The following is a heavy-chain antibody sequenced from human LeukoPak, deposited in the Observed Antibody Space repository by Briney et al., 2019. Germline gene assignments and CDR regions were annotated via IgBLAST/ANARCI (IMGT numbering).Heavy chain of an antibody. D-gene: IGHD3-16*01. J-gene: IGHJ5*02. V-gene: IGHV3-7*01. Sequence: LAGGSLRLSCAASGFTFTTYWMTWVRQAPGKGLEWVANINQDGSEKYFVDSVKGRFTISRDNAKNSLYLQMNSLRVEDTAVYYCASSGEHVSSWGQGTLVTVSS. CDR3: ASSGEHVSS. CDR2: INQDGSEK. CDR1: GFTFTTYW.